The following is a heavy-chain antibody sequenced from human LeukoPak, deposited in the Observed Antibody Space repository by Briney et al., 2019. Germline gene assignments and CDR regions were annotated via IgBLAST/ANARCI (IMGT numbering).Heavy chain of an antibody. J-gene: IGHJ4*02. CDR1: GFTFSNAW. D-gene: IGHD5-18*01. Sequence: GGSLRLSCAGSGFTFSNAWMSWVRQAPGKGLEWVGRIKSEPDGGTTDYAAPVEGKFTISRDDSKNTLYLQMNSLRAEDTALYYCTTDDRGYSYAPRYWGQGTLVTVSS. V-gene: IGHV3-15*01. CDR3: TTDDRGYSYAPRY. CDR2: IKSEPDGGTT.